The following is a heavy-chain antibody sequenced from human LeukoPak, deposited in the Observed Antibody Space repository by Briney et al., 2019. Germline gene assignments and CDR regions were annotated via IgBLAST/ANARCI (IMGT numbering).Heavy chain of an antibody. J-gene: IGHJ4*02. V-gene: IGHV4-30-4*01. CDR1: GGSISSGDYY. CDR2: IYYSGST. Sequence: LSLTFTVSGGSISSGDYYWSWIRPRPGKGLEWIGYIYYSGSTYYNPSLKSRVTISVDTSKNQFSLKLSSVTAADTAVYYCAREEIAATSHYFDYWGQGTLVTVSS. CDR3: AREEIAATSHYFDY. D-gene: IGHD2-15*01.